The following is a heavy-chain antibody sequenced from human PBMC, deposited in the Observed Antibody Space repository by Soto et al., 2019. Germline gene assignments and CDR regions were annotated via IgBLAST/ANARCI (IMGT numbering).Heavy chain of an antibody. CDR2: ISWNSGSI. CDR3: AKDIVGEFSSSWYHG. D-gene: IGHD6-13*01. Sequence: GGSLRLSCAASGFTFDDYAMHWVRQAPGKGLEWVSGISWNSGSIGYADSVKGRFTISRDNAKNSLYLQMNSLRAEDTALYYCAKDIVGEFSSSWYHGWGQGTLVTVSS. V-gene: IGHV3-9*01. CDR1: GFTFDDYA. J-gene: IGHJ4*02.